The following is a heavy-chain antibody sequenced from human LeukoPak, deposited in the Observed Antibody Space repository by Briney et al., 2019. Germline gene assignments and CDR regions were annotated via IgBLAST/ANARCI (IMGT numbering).Heavy chain of an antibody. CDR3: ARIYCSSGSCFEYFQH. CDR1: GFTVSSNY. J-gene: IGHJ1*01. Sequence: GGSLRLSCAASGFTVSSNYMSWVRQAPGKELEWVSVIYSGGSTYYADSVKGRFTISRDNAKNSLFLQMNSLRAEDTAVYYCARIYCSSGSCFEYFQHWGQGTLVTVSS. CDR2: IYSGGST. D-gene: IGHD2-15*01. V-gene: IGHV3-53*01.